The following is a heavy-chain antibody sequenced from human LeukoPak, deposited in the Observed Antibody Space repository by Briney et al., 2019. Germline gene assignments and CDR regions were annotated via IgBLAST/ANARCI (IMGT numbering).Heavy chain of an antibody. CDR1: GYTFTGYY. J-gene: IGHJ5*02. CDR3: AITRITMVRGVLDWFDP. V-gene: IGHV1-2*02. CDR2: INPNSGGT. D-gene: IGHD3-10*01. Sequence: ASVKVSCKASGYTFTGYYMHWVRQAPGQGLEWMGWINPNSGGTNYAQKFQGRVTMTRDTSISTAYMELSRLRSDDTAVYYCAITRITMVRGVLDWFDPWSQGTLVTVSS.